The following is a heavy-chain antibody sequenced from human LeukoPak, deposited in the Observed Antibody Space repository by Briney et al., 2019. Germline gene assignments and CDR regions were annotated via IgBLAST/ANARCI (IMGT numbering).Heavy chain of an antibody. CDR2: IRYDGTNK. CDR3: AKDRDYGDYPSAYYYYMDV. D-gene: IGHD4-17*01. J-gene: IGHJ6*03. CDR1: GFTFSTDG. V-gene: IGHV3-30*02. Sequence: GGSLRLSCAPSGFTFSTDGIHCVRQAPGKGLEWVAFIRYDGTNKWYADSVKGRFTISRDNSKNMLYLQMNSLRAEDTAVYHCAKDRDYGDYPSAYYYYMDVWGKGTTVTVSS.